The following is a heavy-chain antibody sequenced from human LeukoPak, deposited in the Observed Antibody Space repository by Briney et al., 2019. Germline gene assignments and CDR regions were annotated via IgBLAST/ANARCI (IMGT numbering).Heavy chain of an antibody. D-gene: IGHD1-26*01. J-gene: IGHJ4*02. CDR2: IYTSGST. CDR3: ARSRYSGSELPPYTDY. CDR1: GGSISSGSYY. V-gene: IGHV4-61*02. Sequence: SETLSLTCTVSGGSISSGSYYWSWIRQPAGKGLEWIGRIYTSGSTNYNPSLKSRVTISVDTSKNQFSLKLSSVTAADTAVYYCARSRYSGSELPPYTDYWGQGTLVTVSS.